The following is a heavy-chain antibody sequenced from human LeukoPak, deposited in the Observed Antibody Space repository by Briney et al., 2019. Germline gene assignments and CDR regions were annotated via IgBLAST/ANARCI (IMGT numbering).Heavy chain of an antibody. CDR1: GFTFSSYG. CDR3: AKDRSVAQQLVPRGNWFDP. V-gene: IGHV3-30*18. Sequence: GGSLRLSCAASGFTFSSYGMHWVRQAPGKGLEWVAVISYDGSNKYYADSVKGRFTISRDNSKNTLYLQMNSLRAEDTAVYYCAKDRSVAQQLVPRGNWFDPWGQGTLVTVSS. CDR2: ISYDGSNK. J-gene: IGHJ5*02. D-gene: IGHD6-13*01.